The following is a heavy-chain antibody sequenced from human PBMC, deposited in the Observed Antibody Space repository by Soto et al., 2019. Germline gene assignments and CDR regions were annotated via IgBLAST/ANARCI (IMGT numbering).Heavy chain of an antibody. V-gene: IGHV4-34*01. Sequence: SETLSLTCAVYGGSFSGYYWSWIRQPPGKGLEWIGEINHSGSTNYNPSLKGRVTISVDTSKNQFSLKLSSVTAADTAVYYCARGRGYYGSAQGGPWGQGTLVTVSS. CDR1: GGSFSGYY. D-gene: IGHD3-10*01. CDR2: INHSGST. CDR3: ARGRGYYGSAQGGP. J-gene: IGHJ5*02.